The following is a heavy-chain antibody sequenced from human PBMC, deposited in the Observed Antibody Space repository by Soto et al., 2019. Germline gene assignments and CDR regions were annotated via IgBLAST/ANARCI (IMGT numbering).Heavy chain of an antibody. CDR2: ISYSGTT. CDR3: ARRIVIAGLFDF. D-gene: IGHD6-13*01. J-gene: IGHJ4*02. V-gene: IGHV4-31*03. CDR1: GGSIRSGGYY. Sequence: SETLSLTCTVSGGSIRSGGYYWSWIRQHPGKGLEWIGYISYSGTTYYNPSLESRVTISADTSKNQFSLKLISVTAADTAVYYCARRIVIAGLFDFWGQGTLVTVSS.